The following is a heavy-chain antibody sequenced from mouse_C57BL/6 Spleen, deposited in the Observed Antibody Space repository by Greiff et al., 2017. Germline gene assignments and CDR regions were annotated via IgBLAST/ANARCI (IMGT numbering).Heavy chain of an antibody. V-gene: IGHV1-55*01. CDR3: GCYGSSYEGHFDY. D-gene: IGHD1-1*01. J-gene: IGHJ2*01. Sequence: QVQLQQPGAELVKPGASVKMSCKASGYTFTSYWITWVKQRPGQGLEWIGDIYPGSGSTNYNEKFKSKATLTVDTSSSTVYVQLSSLTSEDSAVYYCGCYGSSYEGHFDYWGQGTTLTVSS. CDR1: GYTFTSYW. CDR2: IYPGSGST.